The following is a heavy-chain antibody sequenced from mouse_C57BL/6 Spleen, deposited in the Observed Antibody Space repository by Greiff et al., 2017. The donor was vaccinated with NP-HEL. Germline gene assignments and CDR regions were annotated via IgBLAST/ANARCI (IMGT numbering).Heavy chain of an antibody. D-gene: IGHD4-1*01. V-gene: IGHV3-6*01. CDR2: ISYDGSN. Sequence: EVQLVESGPGLVKPSQSLSLTCSVTGYSITSGYYWNWIRQFPGNKLEWMGYISYDGSNNYNPSLKNRISITRDTSKNQFFLKLNSVTTEDTATYYCARDLALTGTLFAYWGQGTLVTVSA. J-gene: IGHJ3*01. CDR1: GYSITSGYY. CDR3: ARDLALTGTLFAY.